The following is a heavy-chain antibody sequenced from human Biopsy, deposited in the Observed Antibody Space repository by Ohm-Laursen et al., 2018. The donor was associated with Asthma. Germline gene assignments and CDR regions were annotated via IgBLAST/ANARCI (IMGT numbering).Heavy chain of an antibody. CDR1: GFVFSQCG. Sequence: SLRLSCAASGFVFSQCGMHWVRQGPGKGLEWVALVSPDGHNKYYEDSVKGRFTISRDNSRNRLYLQINRLTVEDSAVYFCARQSGQDYGDSSGFDIWGQGTKVAVSS. J-gene: IGHJ3*02. CDR3: ARQSGQDYGDSSGFDI. D-gene: IGHD3-22*01. V-gene: IGHV3-30*03. CDR2: VSPDGHNK.